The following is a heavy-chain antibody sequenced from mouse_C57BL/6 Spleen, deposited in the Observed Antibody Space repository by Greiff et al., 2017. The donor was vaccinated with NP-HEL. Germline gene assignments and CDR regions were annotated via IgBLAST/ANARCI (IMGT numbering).Heavy chain of an antibody. J-gene: IGHJ4*01. D-gene: IGHD4-1*01. V-gene: IGHV5-17*01. Sequence: EVMLVESGGGLVKPGGSLKLSCAASGFTFSDYGMHWVRQAPEKGLEWVAYISSGSSTIYYADTVKGRFTISRDNAKNTLFLQMTSLRSEDTAMYYGARQDWDGAMDYWGQGTSVTVSS. CDR1: GFTFSDYG. CDR3: ARQDWDGAMDY. CDR2: ISSGSSTI.